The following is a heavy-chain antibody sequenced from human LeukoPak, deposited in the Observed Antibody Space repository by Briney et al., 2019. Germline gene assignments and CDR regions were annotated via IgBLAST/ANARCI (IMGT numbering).Heavy chain of an antibody. CDR2: IKQDGSEK. CDR1: GFTFSSYW. CDR3: ARPWIQLWPYFDY. J-gene: IGHJ4*02. D-gene: IGHD5-18*01. Sequence: GGPLRLSCAASGFTFSSYWMSWVRQAPGKGLEWVANIKQDGSEKYYVDSVKGRFTISRDNAKNSLYLQMNSLRAEDTAVYYCARPWIQLWPYFDYWGQGTLVTVSS. V-gene: IGHV3-7*01.